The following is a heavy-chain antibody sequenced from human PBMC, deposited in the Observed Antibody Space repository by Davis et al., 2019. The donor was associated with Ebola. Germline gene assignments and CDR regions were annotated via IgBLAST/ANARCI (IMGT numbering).Heavy chain of an antibody. CDR1: GYSFTSHW. Sequence: GESLMTSCKGSGYSFTSHWIVWVRQMPGKGLECMGIIFPGDSDTRYSPSFQGQVTISADKSISTAYLQWSSLKASDTAMYYCARGTDGYNPGGYFDSWGQGTLVTVSS. CDR2: IFPGDSDT. J-gene: IGHJ4*02. CDR3: ARGTDGYNPGGYFDS. D-gene: IGHD5-24*01. V-gene: IGHV5-51*01.